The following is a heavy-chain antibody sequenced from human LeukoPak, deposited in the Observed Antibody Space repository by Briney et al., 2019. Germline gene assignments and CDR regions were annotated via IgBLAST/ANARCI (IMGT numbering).Heavy chain of an antibody. CDR3: ARSLWPEDY. CDR2: INQDGNSQ. J-gene: IGHJ4*02. V-gene: IGHV3-7*01. CDR1: GFAFSSYW. Sequence: GGSLRLSCEASGFAFSSYWASWVRQAPGKGLEWVANINQDGNSQNYVGSVRGRFTISKDNAKNSVYLQMNSLRAEDTAVYYCARSLWPEDYWGQGILVTVSS. D-gene: IGHD2-21*01.